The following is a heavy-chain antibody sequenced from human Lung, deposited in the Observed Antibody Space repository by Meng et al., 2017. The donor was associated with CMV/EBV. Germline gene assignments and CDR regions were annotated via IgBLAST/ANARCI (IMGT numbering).Heavy chain of an antibody. Sequence: SETLSLXXTVSGGSISSSSYYWGWIRQPPGKGLEWIGSIYYSGSTYYNPSLKSRVTISVDTSKNQFSLKLSSVTAADTAVYYCARDRDCSSTSCYDSVFWGQGTLVTVSS. J-gene: IGHJ4*02. V-gene: IGHV4-39*07. CDR1: GGSISSSSYY. CDR3: ARDRDCSSTSCYDSVF. CDR2: IYYSGST. D-gene: IGHD2-2*01.